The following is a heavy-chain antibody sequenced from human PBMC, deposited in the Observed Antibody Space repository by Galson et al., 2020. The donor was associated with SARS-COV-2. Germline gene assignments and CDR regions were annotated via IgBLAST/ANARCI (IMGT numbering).Heavy chain of an antibody. CDR1: GFTFSNYG. D-gene: IGHD2-15*01. CDR2: ISSDRSNK. Sequence: TGRSLRLSCAASGFTFSNYGMHWVRQAPGKGLEWVAIISSDRSNKYYADSVKGRFTISRDNSKNTLYLQMDTLRPEDAAVYYCAKDLVYSLDVWGQGTTVTVSS. J-gene: IGHJ6*02. CDR3: AKDLVYSLDV. V-gene: IGHV3-30*18.